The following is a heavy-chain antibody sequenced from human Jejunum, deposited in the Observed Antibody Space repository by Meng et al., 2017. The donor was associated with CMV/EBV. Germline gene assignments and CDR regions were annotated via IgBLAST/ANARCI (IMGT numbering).Heavy chain of an antibody. V-gene: IGHV3-21*01. J-gene: IGHJ6*02. D-gene: IGHD2-2*01. CDR3: GKTPRDCSSTSSCYYYGMDV. CDR1: R. CDR2: ISSSSSNR. Sequence: RMNWVRQAPGKGLEWVSFISSSSSNRYYADSVKGRFTISRDDAKNSLYLQMNSLGAEDTAVYYCGKTPRDCSSTSSCYYYGMDVWGQGTTVTVSS.